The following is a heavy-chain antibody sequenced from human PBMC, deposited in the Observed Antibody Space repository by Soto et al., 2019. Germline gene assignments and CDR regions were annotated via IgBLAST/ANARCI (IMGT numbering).Heavy chain of an antibody. D-gene: IGHD6-13*01. Sequence: ETLSLTCAVYGGSFSGYYWSWIRQPPGKGLEWIGEINHSGSTNYNPSLKSRVTISVDTSKNQFSLKLSSVTAADTAVYYCARGGVGAAAGIDAFDIWGQGTMVTVSS. CDR1: GGSFSGYY. CDR3: ARGGVGAAAGIDAFDI. J-gene: IGHJ3*02. CDR2: INHSGST. V-gene: IGHV4-34*01.